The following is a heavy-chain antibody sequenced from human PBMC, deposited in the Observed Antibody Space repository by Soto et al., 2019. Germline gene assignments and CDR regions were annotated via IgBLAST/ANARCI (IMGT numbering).Heavy chain of an antibody. CDR2: IYPGDSDT. J-gene: IGHJ4*02. CDR3: AKTHSSAWYRFDY. CDR1: GYRFTNYW. D-gene: IGHD6-19*01. V-gene: IGHV5-51*01. Sequence: GESLKISCKGSGYRFTNYWIGWVRQMPGKGLEWLGIIYPGDSDTRCSPSFQGQVTISADKSINTAYLQWSSLKASDTAMYYCAKTHSSAWYRFDYWGQGTPVTVSS.